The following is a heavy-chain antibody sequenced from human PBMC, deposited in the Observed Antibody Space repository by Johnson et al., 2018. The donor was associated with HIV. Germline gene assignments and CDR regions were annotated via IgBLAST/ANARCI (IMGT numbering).Heavy chain of an antibody. Sequence: VQLVESGGGLVQPGGSLRLSCAASGFTFSSYDMHWVRQATGKGLEWVSTIGTSGDTYHPGSVKGRFTISRENAKNSLYLQMNSLRAGDTAVYFCARGYGSGTYGAFDIWGQGTKVTVSS. CDR2: IGTSGDT. J-gene: IGHJ3*02. V-gene: IGHV3-13*01. CDR3: ARGYGSGTYGAFDI. D-gene: IGHD3-10*01. CDR1: GFTFSSYD.